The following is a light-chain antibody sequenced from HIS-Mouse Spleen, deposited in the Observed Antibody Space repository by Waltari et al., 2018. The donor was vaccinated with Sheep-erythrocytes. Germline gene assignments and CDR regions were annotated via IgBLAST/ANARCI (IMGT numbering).Light chain of an antibody. V-gene: IGLV2-8*01. CDR3: SSYAGSNNWV. J-gene: IGLJ3*02. Sequence: QSALTQPPSASGSPGQSVTISCTGTSSDVGGSHHVPWYQQHPGKAPNLMIYEVSKRPSGVPDRFSGSKSGNTASLTVSGLQAEDEADYYCSSYAGSNNWVFGGGTKLTVL. CDR1: SSDVGGSHH. CDR2: EVS.